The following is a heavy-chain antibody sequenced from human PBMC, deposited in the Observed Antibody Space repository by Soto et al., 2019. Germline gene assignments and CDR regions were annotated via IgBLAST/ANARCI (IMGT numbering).Heavy chain of an antibody. J-gene: IGHJ4*02. V-gene: IGHV4-4*02. CDR1: GGSIRSGNW. Sequence: PSETLSLTCAVSGGSIRSGNWWSWVRQPPGKGLEWIGEAHHSGRTNYNPSLKSRVTISVDRSQNRFSLKLSSVTAADTAVYYCARSEATALDYWGQGTLVTVSS. CDR3: ARSEATALDY. CDR2: AHHSGRT.